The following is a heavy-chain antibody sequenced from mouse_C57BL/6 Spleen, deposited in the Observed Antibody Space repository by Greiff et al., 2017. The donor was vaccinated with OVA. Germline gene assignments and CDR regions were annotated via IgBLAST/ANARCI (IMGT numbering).Heavy chain of an antibody. V-gene: IGHV1-82*01. Sequence: VQLQQSGPELVKPGASVKISCKASGNAFSSSWMNWVKQRPGKGLEWIGRIYPGDGDTNYNGKFKGKATRTADKSSSTAYMQLCSLTSEDSAVYFCAIYYAMDYWGQGTSVTVSS. CDR1: GNAFSSSW. J-gene: IGHJ4*01. CDR2: IYPGDGDT. CDR3: AIYYAMDY.